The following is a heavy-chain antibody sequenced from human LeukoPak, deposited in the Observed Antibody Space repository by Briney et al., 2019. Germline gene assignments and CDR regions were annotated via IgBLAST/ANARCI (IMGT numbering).Heavy chain of an antibody. D-gene: IGHD5-12*01. CDR1: GYSISSGYY. CDR2: IYHSGST. Sequence: SETLSLTCTVSGYSISSGYYWGWIRQPPGKGLEWIGSIYHSGSTYYNPSLKSRVTISVDTSKNQFSLKLSSVTAADTAVYYCARDIGYSGYDSSSLGYWGQGTLVTVSS. V-gene: IGHV4-38-2*02. J-gene: IGHJ4*02. CDR3: ARDIGYSGYDSSSLGY.